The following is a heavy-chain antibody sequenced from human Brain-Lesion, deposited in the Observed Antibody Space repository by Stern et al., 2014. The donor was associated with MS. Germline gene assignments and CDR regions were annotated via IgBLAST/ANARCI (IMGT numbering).Heavy chain of an antibody. V-gene: IGHV1-69*06. CDR2: SIPIFGSP. Sequence: VQLLQSGPEVKKPGSSVQVSCKASGGTFGTYSITWLRQAPGQGLEWMGRSIPIFGSPNYAQKFKGKVTITADRSTTTVYMKLSSLKSDDAAVYYCAKDGPALVTNWFDPWGRGTLVTVSS. CDR1: GGTFGTYS. CDR3: AKDGPALVTNWFDP. D-gene: IGHD5-18*01. J-gene: IGHJ5*02.